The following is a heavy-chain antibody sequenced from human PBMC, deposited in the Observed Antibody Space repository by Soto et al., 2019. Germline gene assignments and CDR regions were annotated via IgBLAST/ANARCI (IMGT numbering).Heavy chain of an antibody. CDR3: TTDSYYYDSSGYTNAFDI. J-gene: IGHJ3*02. Sequence: PGGSHSLSSAASGFPFSNAWMNWVRQAPGKGLEWVGRIKSKTDGGTTDYAAPVKGRFTISRDDSKNTLYLQMNSLKTEDTAVYYCTTDSYYYDSSGYTNAFDIWGQGTMVTVSS. D-gene: IGHD3-22*01. V-gene: IGHV3-15*07. CDR2: IKSKTDGGTT. CDR1: GFPFSNAW.